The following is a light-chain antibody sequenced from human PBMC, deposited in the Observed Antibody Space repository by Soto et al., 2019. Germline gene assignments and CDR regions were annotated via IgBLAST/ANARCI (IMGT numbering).Light chain of an antibody. J-gene: IGKJ4*01. CDR2: DAS. V-gene: IGKV3-11*01. CDR3: QKHSDWVS. Sequence: EIVLTQSPATLSLSPGERGTLSCRASQSVSTYLAWYQQKPGQAPRLLIYDASNRATGIPARFSGSGSGTDFTLTISYRVPEDFAFYYCQKHSDWVSFGGGTKVEI. CDR1: QSVSTY.